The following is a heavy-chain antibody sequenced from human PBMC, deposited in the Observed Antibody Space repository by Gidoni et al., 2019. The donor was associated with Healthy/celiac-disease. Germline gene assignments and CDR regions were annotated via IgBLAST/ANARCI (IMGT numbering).Heavy chain of an antibody. CDR1: GFTFSSYS. CDR2: ISSSSSYI. D-gene: IGHD6-19*01. J-gene: IGHJ4*02. CDR3: ARDLEVAGIDYFDY. Sequence: EVQLVESGGGLVKPGGSLRLSCAASGFTFSSYSMNWVRQAPGKGLEWVSSISSSSSYIYYADSVKGRFTISRDNAKNSLYLQMNSLRAEDTAVYYCARDLEVAGIDYFDYWGQGTLVTVSS. V-gene: IGHV3-21*01.